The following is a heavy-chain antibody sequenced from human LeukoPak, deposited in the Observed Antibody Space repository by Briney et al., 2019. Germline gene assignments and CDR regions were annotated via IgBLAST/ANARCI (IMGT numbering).Heavy chain of an antibody. J-gene: IGHJ4*02. CDR3: AMPDSWYSSGWSTRGYFDY. D-gene: IGHD6-19*01. CDR1: GFTFSSYA. V-gene: IGHV3-30-3*01. Sequence: GRSLRLSCAASGFTFSSYAMHLVRQAPCKGLEWVGVISYDGSNKYYADSVKGRFTISRDNSKNTLYLQMNSLRAEDTAVYYCAMPDSWYSSGWSTRGYFDYWGQGTLVTVSS. CDR2: ISYDGSNK.